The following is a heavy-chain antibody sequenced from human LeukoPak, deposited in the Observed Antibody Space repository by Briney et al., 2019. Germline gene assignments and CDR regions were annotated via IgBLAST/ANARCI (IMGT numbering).Heavy chain of an antibody. D-gene: IGHD2-15*01. CDR1: GGSITNTNY. CDR2: VNLQGST. J-gene: IGHJ3*02. V-gene: IGHV4-4*02. Sequence: SETLSLTCGVSGGSITNTNYWTRVRQPPGKGLEWIGEVNLQGSTNYNPSLMGRVAIAVDTSENHISLQLTSVTAADTAVYYCARAGGEAFDIWGQGTMVTVSS. CDR3: ARAGGEAFDI.